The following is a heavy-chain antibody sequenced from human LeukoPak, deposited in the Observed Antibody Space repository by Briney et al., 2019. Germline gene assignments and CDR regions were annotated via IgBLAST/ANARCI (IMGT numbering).Heavy chain of an antibody. CDR2: INPSGGST. D-gene: IGHD2-2*01. V-gene: IGHV1-46*01. CDR3: ARVACSSTSCYAWFDP. Sequence: ASVKVSCKASGYTFTSYYMHWVRQAPGQGLEWMGIINPSGGSTSYAQKFQGRVTITTDESTSTAYMELSSLRSEDTAVYYCARVACSSTSCYAWFDPWGQGTLVTVSS. CDR1: GYTFTSYY. J-gene: IGHJ5*02.